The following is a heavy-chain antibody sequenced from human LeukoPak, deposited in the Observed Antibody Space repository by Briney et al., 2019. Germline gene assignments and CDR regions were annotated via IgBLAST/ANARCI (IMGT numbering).Heavy chain of an antibody. CDR3: ARDSSKSRSLIPGWFDP. CDR1: GYTFTGFY. V-gene: IGHV1-2*02. Sequence: GASVKVSCKASGYTFTGFYMHWVRQAPGQGLEWMGWINPNSGGTNYAQKFQGRVTMTRDTSISTAYMELSSLRSEDTAVYYCARDSSKSRSLIPGWFDPWGQGTLVTASS. J-gene: IGHJ5*02. D-gene: IGHD2-2*01. CDR2: INPNSGGT.